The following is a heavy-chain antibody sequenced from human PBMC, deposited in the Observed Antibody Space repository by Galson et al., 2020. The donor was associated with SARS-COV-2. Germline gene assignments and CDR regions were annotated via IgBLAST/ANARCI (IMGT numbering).Heavy chain of an antibody. CDR2: TYSGGST. V-gene: IGHV3-53*04. CDR3: AREEPRGSLYGMDV. CDR1: GFTVSSNY. D-gene: IGHD3-16*01. Sequence: GESLKISCAASGFTVSSNYMSWVRQAPGKGLEWVSVTYSGGSTYYADSVKGRFTISRHNSKNTLYLQMNSLRAEDTAVYYCAREEPRGSLYGMDVWGQGTTVTVSS. J-gene: IGHJ6*02.